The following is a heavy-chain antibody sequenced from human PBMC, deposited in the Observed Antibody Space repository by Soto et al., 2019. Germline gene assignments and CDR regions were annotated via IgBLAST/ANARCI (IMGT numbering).Heavy chain of an antibody. V-gene: IGHV4-59*01. CDR3: ARTPNNYYGMDV. CDR2: IYDNGGS. J-gene: IGHJ6*02. Sequence: SETLSLTCVVSRGSLKNYYWTWLRQAPGKSLEWIGYIYDNGGSNYNPSLESRVTMSVDTANNQYSLRLSSVTAADTAVYYCARTPNNYYGMDVWGQGTTVTVSS. D-gene: IGHD2-8*01. CDR1: RGSLKNYY.